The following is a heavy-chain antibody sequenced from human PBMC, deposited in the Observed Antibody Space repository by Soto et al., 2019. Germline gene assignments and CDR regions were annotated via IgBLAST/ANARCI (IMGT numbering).Heavy chain of an antibody. Sequence: QVQLVQSGAEVKKPGASVKVSCKASGYTFTSYDINWVRQATGQGLEWMGWMNPNSGNTGYAQKFQGRATRTRNTSLSTAYMELNSLRSEDTAVSYCAREQVGANDYWGQGTLVTVSS. CDR1: GYTFTSYD. CDR3: AREQVGANDY. J-gene: IGHJ4*02. CDR2: MNPNSGNT. V-gene: IGHV1-8*01. D-gene: IGHD1-26*01.